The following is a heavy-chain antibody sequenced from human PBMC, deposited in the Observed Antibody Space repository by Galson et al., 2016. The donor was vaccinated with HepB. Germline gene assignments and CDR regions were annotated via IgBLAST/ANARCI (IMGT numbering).Heavy chain of an antibody. Sequence: QSGAEVKKPGESLKISCKGYRYTFDNSWIAWVRQMPGKGLEWMGIIYPGDSHTRYSPSFQGQVTISADNSISTAFLQWGSLKASDTAMYFCARLVGYCSSASCSTYYYYGMDVWGQGTTVTVSS. V-gene: IGHV5-51*01. CDR1: RYTFDNSW. CDR2: IYPGDSHT. J-gene: IGHJ6*02. CDR3: ARLVGYCSSASCSTYYYYGMDV. D-gene: IGHD2-2*02.